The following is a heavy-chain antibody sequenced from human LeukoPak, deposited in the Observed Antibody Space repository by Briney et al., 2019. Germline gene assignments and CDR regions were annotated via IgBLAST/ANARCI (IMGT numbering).Heavy chain of an antibody. J-gene: IGHJ4*02. CDR1: GFTFSDYY. V-gene: IGHV3-11*01. D-gene: IGHD1-1*01. CDR2: ISSSGSTI. Sequence: GGSLRLSCAASGFTFSDYYMSWIRQAPGKGLEWVSYISSSGSTIYYADSVKGRFTISRDNAKNSLYLQMNSLRAEDTAVYYCARAQVSGWNDDLDYWGQGTLVTVSS. CDR3: ARAQVSGWNDDLDY.